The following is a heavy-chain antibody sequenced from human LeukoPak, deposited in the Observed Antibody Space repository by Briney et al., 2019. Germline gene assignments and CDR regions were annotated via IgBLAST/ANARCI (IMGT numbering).Heavy chain of an antibody. CDR3: ARDRYGYDSRGYYNFDY. Sequence: GASVKVSCKASGYTFTSYGISWVRQAPGQGLEWMGWISAYNGNTNYAQKLQGRVTMTTDTSTSTAYMELRSLRSDDTAVYYCARDRYGYDSRGYYNFDYWGQGTLVTVSS. CDR2: ISAYNGNT. J-gene: IGHJ4*02. V-gene: IGHV1-18*01. D-gene: IGHD3-22*01. CDR1: GYTFTSYG.